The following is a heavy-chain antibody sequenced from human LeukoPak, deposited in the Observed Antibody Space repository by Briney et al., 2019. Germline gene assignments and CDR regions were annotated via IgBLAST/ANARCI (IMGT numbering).Heavy chain of an antibody. CDR3: AKASTGYYYDSSGYYGVFDY. CDR2: ISSSGSTI. Sequence: GGSLRLSCAASGFTFSDYYMSWIRQAPGKGLEWVSYISSSGSTIYYADSVKGRFTISRDNAKNSLYLQMNSLRAEDTALYYCAKASTGYYYDSSGYYGVFDYWGQGTLVTVSS. CDR1: GFTFSDYY. D-gene: IGHD3-22*01. V-gene: IGHV3-11*01. J-gene: IGHJ4*02.